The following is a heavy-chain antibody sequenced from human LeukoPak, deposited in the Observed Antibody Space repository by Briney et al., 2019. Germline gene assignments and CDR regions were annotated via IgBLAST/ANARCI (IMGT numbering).Heavy chain of an antibody. CDR3: PRDHTGTDDY. CDR2: IKQDGSEK. Sequence: GGSLRLSCAASGFTFSSYWMSWVRQAPGKGLEWVANIKQDGSEKYYVDSVKGRFTISRDNAKSTLYLQMNSLRVEDTAVYFCPRDHTGTDDYWGQGTLVTVSS. V-gene: IGHV3-7*01. CDR1: GFTFSSYW. J-gene: IGHJ4*02. D-gene: IGHD1-26*01.